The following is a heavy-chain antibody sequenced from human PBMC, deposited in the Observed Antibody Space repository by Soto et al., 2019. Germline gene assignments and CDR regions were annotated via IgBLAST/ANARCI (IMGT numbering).Heavy chain of an antibody. CDR1: GSSINSSGYY. V-gene: IGHV4-39*01. CDR3: ARLPSRHLVDY. CDR2: MFYGVST. J-gene: IGHJ4*02. Sequence: TXATLSLTCTVSGSSINSSGYYWGWIRQPPGKGLEWIGSMFYGVSTYYNPSLKSRVTVSVDTSKNQFSLNLRSVTAADTAVYYCARLPSRHLVDYWGQGTLVTVSS. D-gene: IGHD3-3*02.